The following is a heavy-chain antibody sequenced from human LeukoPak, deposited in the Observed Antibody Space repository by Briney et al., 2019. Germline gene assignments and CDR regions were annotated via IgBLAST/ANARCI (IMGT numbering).Heavy chain of an antibody. D-gene: IGHD3-10*01. CDR3: ARGKEVITMLRGLKPGYYFDY. J-gene: IGHJ4*02. Sequence: SETLSLTCTVSSGSITSGSYYWSWIRQPAGKGLEWIGRIYTSGSTNYNPSLKSRVTISVDTSKNQFSLKLNSVTAADTAVYYCARGKEVITMLRGLKPGYYFDYWGQGTLVTVSS. V-gene: IGHV4-61*02. CDR2: IYTSGST. CDR1: SGSITSGSYY.